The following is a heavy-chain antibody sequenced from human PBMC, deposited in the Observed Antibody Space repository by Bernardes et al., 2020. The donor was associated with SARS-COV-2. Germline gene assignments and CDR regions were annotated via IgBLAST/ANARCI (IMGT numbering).Heavy chain of an antibody. D-gene: IGHD3-3*01. CDR3: ARDLTYDFWSGYSRVFDY. Sequence: VGSLRLSCAASGFTFSDYYMSWIRQAPGKGLEWVSYISSSGSTIYYADSVKGRFTISRDNAKNSLYLQMNSLRAEDTAVYYCARDLTYDFWSGYSRVFDYWGQGTLVTVSS. CDR2: ISSSGSTI. J-gene: IGHJ4*02. V-gene: IGHV3-11*04. CDR1: GFTFSDYY.